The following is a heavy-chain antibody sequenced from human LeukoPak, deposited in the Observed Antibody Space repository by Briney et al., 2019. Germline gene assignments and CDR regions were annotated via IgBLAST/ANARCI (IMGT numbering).Heavy chain of an antibody. CDR1: GFTFSNAC. J-gene: IGHJ4*02. Sequence: GGSLRLSCAASGFTFSNACMNWVRRAPGKGLEWVGRIKSETDGGTTDYAAPVKGRFTISRDDSKNTLYLQMNSLKTEDTAVYYCTTGSGDPLDYWGQGTLVTVSS. V-gene: IGHV3-15*07. CDR2: IKSETDGGTT. CDR3: TTGSGDPLDY. D-gene: IGHD4-17*01.